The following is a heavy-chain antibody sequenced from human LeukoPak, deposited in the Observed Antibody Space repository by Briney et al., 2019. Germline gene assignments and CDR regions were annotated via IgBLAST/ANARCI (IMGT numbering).Heavy chain of an antibody. CDR3: ARRSPFKYSGSPPGGYYYMDV. Sequence: SETLSLTCAVYGGSFSGYYWSWIRQPPGKGLEWIGEINHSGSTNYNPSLKSRVTISVDTSKNQFSLKLSSVTAADTAVYYCARRSPFKYSGSPPGGYYYMDVWGKGTTVTVSS. CDR1: GGSFSGYY. D-gene: IGHD1-26*01. V-gene: IGHV4-34*01. J-gene: IGHJ6*03. CDR2: INHSGST.